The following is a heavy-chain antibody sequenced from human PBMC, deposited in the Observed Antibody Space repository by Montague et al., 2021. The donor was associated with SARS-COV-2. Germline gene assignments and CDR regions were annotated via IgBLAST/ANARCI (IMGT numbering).Heavy chain of an antibody. CDR3: ARVSSNWFDP. CDR1: GFTFSDYF. CDR2: ISSTSSYT. J-gene: IGHJ5*02. Sequence: SLRLSCAASGFTFSDYFMSWIRQAPGKGLEWVSYISSTSSYTNYADSVKGRFTISRDNAKNSLYLQMSSLRAEDTAVYYCARVSSNWFDPWGQGTLVTVSS. V-gene: IGHV3-11*05.